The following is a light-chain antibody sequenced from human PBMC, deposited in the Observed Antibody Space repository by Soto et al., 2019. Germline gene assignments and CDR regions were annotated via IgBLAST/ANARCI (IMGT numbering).Light chain of an antibody. J-gene: IGKJ1*01. CDR2: GAS. Sequence: EIVLTQSPATLSLSPGERATHSCRASQSVSSYLAWYQQKPGQAPRLLIYGASNRATGIPARFSGSGSGTDFTLTISSLEPEDSAVYYCPQRSDSWTFGQGTKVDIK. CDR1: QSVSSY. V-gene: IGKV3-11*01. CDR3: PQRSDSWT.